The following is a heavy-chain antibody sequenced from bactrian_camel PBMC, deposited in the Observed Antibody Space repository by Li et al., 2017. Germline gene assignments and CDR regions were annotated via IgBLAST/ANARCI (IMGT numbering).Heavy chain of an antibody. CDR3: AADVLVVAGKPSVPPREY. CDR1: GFTFSSYA. V-gene: IGHV3S40*01. CDR2: INSGGGST. J-gene: IGHJ4*01. Sequence: QLVESGGGLVQPGGSLRLSCAASGFTFSSYAMSWVRQAPGKGLEWVSAINSGGGSTYYADSVKGRFTISRDNAKNRVYLQLNSLKPEDSAMYYCAADVLVVAGKPSVPPREYWGRGTQVTVS. D-gene: IGHD7*01.